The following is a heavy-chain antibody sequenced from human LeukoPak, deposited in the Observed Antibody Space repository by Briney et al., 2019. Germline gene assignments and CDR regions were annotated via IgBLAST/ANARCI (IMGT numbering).Heavy chain of an antibody. CDR2: ISGSGGST. CDR1: GFTFSSYA. J-gene: IGHJ4*01. Sequence: GGSLRLSCAASGFTFSSYAMSWVGQAPGKGLEGVSAISGSGGSTYYADSVKGRFTISRDNSKNTLYLQMNSLRAEDTAVYYCAKGWVVIATIDWGQGTLVTVSS. CDR3: AKGWVVIATID. V-gene: IGHV3-23*01. D-gene: IGHD2-21*01.